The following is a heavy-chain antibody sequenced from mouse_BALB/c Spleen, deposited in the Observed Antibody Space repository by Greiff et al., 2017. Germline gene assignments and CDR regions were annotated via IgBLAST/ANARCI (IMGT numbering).Heavy chain of an antibody. D-gene: IGHD2-4*01. CDR2: ISSGGST. CDR1: GFTFSSYA. Sequence: EVQGVESGGGLVQPGGSLKLSCAASGFTFSSYAMSWVRQTPEKRLEWVASISSGGSTYYPDSVKGRFTISRDNARNILYLQMSSLRSEDTAMYYCARGKGLPYAMDYWGQGTSVTVSS. J-gene: IGHJ4*01. V-gene: IGHV5-6-5*01. CDR3: ARGKGLPYAMDY.